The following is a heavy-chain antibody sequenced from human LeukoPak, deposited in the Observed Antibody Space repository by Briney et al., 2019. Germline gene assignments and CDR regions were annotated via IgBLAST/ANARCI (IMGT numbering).Heavy chain of an antibody. J-gene: IGHJ4*02. CDR1: GYTFTSYY. V-gene: IGHV1-46*01. CDR3: ARTLYYDYVWGSSGNFDY. D-gene: IGHD3-16*01. Sequence: ASVKVSCKASGYTFTSYYMHWVRQAPGQGLEWMGIINPSGGSTSYAQKFQGRVTMTRDMSTSTVYVELSSLRSEDTAVYYCARTLYYDYVWGSSGNFDYWGQGTLVTVSS. CDR2: INPSGGST.